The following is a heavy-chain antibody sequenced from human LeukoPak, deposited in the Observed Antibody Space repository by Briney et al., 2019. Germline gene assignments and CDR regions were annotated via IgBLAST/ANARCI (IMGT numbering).Heavy chain of an antibody. D-gene: IGHD3-22*01. V-gene: IGHV4-30-2*01. CDR3: ARVHLVSDSSGNWFDP. CDR1: GGSISSGCYS. Sequence: SQTLSLTCAVSGGSISSGCYSWSWIRQPPGKGLEWIGYIYQSGSTYYNPSLKSRISMSVDRSKNQFSLKLSSVTAADTAIYYCARVHLVSDSSGNWFDPWGQGTLVTVSS. J-gene: IGHJ5*02. CDR2: IYQSGST.